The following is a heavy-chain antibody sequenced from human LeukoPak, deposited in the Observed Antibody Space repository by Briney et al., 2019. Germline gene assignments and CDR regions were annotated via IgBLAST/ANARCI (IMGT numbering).Heavy chain of an antibody. CDR2: ISGSGGST. CDR3: AKSPARITMIVVVNTAFDY. V-gene: IGHV3-23*01. CDR1: GFTFSSYA. D-gene: IGHD3-22*01. Sequence: GGSLRLSCAASGFTFSSYAMSWVRQAPGKGLEWVSAISGSGGSTYYADSVKGRFTISRDNSKNTLYLQMNSLRAEDTAVYYCAKSPARITMIVVVNTAFDYWGQGTLVTVSS. J-gene: IGHJ4*02.